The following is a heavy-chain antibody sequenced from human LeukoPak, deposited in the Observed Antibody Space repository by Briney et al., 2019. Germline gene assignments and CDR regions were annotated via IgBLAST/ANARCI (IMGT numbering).Heavy chain of an antibody. D-gene: IGHD3-22*01. V-gene: IGHV4-31*03. Sequence: SETLSLTCTVSGGSISSGGYYWSWLRQHPGTGLEWLGYIYYSGSTYYNPSLKSRVTISVDTSKNQFSLKLSSVTAADTAVYYCARGPYYYDSSGYYDYWGQGTLVTVSS. CDR3: ARGPYYYDSSGYYDY. CDR2: IYYSGST. J-gene: IGHJ4*02. CDR1: GGSISSGGYY.